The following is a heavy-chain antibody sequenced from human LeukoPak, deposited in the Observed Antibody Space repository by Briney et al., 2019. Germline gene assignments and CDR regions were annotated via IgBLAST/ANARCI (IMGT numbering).Heavy chain of an antibody. CDR3: TTARMERYSSGWYVLDY. CDR2: IKGKTDGGTT. CDR1: GFTFSNAW. J-gene: IGHJ4*02. V-gene: IGHV3-15*01. Sequence: GGSLRLSCAASGFTFSNAWMSWVRQAPGKGLEWVGRIKGKTDGGTTDYAAPVKGRFTISRDDSKNTLYLQMNSLKTEDTAVYYCTTARMERYSSGWYVLDYWGQGTLVTVSS. D-gene: IGHD6-19*01.